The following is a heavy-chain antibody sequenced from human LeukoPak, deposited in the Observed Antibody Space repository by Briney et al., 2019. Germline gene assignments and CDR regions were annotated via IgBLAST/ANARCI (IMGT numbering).Heavy chain of an antibody. D-gene: IGHD6-19*01. CDR2: IRYDGSNK. J-gene: IGHJ4*02. CDR3: ARDYEGAAVADTFDY. V-gene: IGHV3-30*02. CDR1: GFTFSSYG. Sequence: PGGSLRLSCAASGFTFSSYGMHWVRQAPGKGLEWVAFIRYDGSNKYYADSVKGRFTISRDNSKNTLYLQMNSLRAEDTAVYYCARDYEGAAVADTFDYWGQGTLVTVSS.